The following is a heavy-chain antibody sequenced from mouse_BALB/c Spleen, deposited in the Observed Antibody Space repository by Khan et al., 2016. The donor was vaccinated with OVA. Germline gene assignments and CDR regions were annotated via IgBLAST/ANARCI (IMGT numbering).Heavy chain of an antibody. V-gene: IGHV1-4*01. Sequence: VQLQESGAELARPGAPVKMSCKASGYTFTSYTIHWIKERPGQGLEWIGYINPSNGYTNYNQKFKDKATLTTDKSSTTAYLQLSSLTSDDSAVYNCIRDGAYHRNDGWFAYWGQGTLVTVSA. CDR1: GYTFTSYT. CDR2: INPSNGYT. CDR3: IRDGAYHRNDGWFAY. D-gene: IGHD2-14*01. J-gene: IGHJ3*01.